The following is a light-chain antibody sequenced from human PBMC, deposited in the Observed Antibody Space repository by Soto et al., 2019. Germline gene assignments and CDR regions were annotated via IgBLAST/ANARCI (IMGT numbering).Light chain of an antibody. J-gene: IGLJ1*01. CDR2: EVT. Sequence: QSALTQPASVSGSPGQSITISCPGTSSDVGGDNYVSWYQQHPGKAPKLMIYEVTNRPSGVSNLFSCSKSGHTASLTIVGLQAEDEADYYCSSYTSSTTYVFGTGPKLTVL. CDR3: SSYTSSTTYV. CDR1: SSDVGGDNY. V-gene: IGLV2-14*01.